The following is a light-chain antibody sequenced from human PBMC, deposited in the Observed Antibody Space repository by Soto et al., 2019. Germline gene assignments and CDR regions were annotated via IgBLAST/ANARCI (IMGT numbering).Light chain of an antibody. CDR2: DAS. CDR1: QSITTY. CDR3: QQRSSWWT. Sequence: ETVLTQSPATLSLSPGDRATLSCRASQSITTYLAWYQQQTGQAHKLLFYDASNRATGIPARFSASGSGTDFTLTISSLEPEDSAVYYCQQRSSWWTFGQGTKVEIK. J-gene: IGKJ1*01. V-gene: IGKV3-11*01.